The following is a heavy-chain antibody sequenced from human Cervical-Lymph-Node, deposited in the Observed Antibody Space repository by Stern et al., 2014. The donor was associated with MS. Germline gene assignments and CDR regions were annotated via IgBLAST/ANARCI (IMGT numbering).Heavy chain of an antibody. V-gene: IGHV4-59*02. Sequence: QLQLQESGPGLVKPSGTLSLTCNVSGDSVSTNYWSWIRQPPGKGLEWICYILYSGSTDYDLSLKGRVTIPVDTSKNQFSLKLTSVTAEDTAVYSCAKDGYGSGTYGCFDPWGQGTLVTVSS. CDR2: ILYSGST. J-gene: IGHJ5*02. D-gene: IGHD3-10*01. CDR3: AKDGYGSGTYGCFDP. CDR1: GDSVSTNY.